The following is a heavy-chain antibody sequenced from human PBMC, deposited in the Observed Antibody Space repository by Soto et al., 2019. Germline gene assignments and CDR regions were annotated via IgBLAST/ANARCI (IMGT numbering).Heavy chain of an antibody. Sequence: QVQLQESGPGLVKPSETLSLTCTVSGDSIRNYYWNWIRQPPGKGLEWIGYISYSGNTNYNPSLKSRVIISVDTSKNQFSLKLNSVTAADTAVYYCASFNSPGWYFDLWGRGTLVSVSS. CDR2: ISYSGNT. J-gene: IGHJ2*01. CDR3: ASFNSPGWYFDL. CDR1: GDSIRNYY. D-gene: IGHD1-1*01. V-gene: IGHV4-59*01.